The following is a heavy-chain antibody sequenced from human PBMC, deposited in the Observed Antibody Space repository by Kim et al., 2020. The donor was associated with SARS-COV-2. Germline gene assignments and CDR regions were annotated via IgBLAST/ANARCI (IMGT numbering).Heavy chain of an antibody. Sequence: SETLSLTCTVSGYSISSGYYWGWIRQPPGKGLEWIGSIYHSGSTYYNPSLKSRVTISVDTSKNQFSLKLSSVTAADTAVYYCARVSGNYYYGMDVWGQGT. V-gene: IGHV4-38-2*02. CDR2: IYHSGST. D-gene: IGHD6-13*01. CDR3: ARVSGNYYYGMDV. CDR1: GYSISSGYY. J-gene: IGHJ6*02.